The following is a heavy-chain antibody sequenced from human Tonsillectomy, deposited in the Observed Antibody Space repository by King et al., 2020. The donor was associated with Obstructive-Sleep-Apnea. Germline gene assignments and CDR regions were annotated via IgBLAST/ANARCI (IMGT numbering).Heavy chain of an antibody. CDR3: ASATYYYDSSGSPVLDGMDV. D-gene: IGHD3-22*01. CDR2: IIPLLGMA. V-gene: IGHV1-69*09. CDR1: GGTFSNHA. J-gene: IGHJ6*02. Sequence: VQLVQSGAEVKKPGSSVRVSCKASGGTFSNHAVTWMRQAPGQGLEWMGGIIPLLGMANYPQKFQGRVTITADKSTGTAYMELSSLRSEDTAVYYCASATYYYDSSGSPVLDGMDVWGQGTTVTVSS.